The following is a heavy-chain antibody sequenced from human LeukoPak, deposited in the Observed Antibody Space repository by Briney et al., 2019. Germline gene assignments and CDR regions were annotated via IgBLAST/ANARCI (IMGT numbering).Heavy chain of an antibody. CDR2: IYSGGST. D-gene: IGHD6-13*01. V-gene: IGHV3-66*04. CDR1: GFTASSNH. Sequence: GGSLRLSCAASGFTASSNHMSWVRQAPGKGLEWVSLIYSGGSTYYADSVKGRFTISRDNAKNSLYLQMNSLRAEDTAVYYCARRCGSTCFDYWGQGTLVTVSS. J-gene: IGHJ4*02. CDR3: ARRCGSTCFDY.